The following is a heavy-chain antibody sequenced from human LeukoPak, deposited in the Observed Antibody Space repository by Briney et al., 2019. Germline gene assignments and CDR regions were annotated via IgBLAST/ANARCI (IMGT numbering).Heavy chain of an antibody. V-gene: IGHV4-39*01. Sequence: KPSETLSLTCTVSGDSISTNTYYWAWVRQPPGEGLQWIGNAHYGGSTYYNPSLKSRVTISVDTSKNLFSLKLSSVTAADTAVYYCAILQKLVSQQLPNFDHWGQGILVTVSS. J-gene: IGHJ4*02. CDR3: AILQKLVSQQLPNFDH. CDR2: AHYGGST. D-gene: IGHD6-13*01. CDR1: GDSISTNTYY.